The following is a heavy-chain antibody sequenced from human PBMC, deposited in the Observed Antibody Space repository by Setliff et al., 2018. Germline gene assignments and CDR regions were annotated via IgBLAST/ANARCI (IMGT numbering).Heavy chain of an antibody. Sequence: PGGSLRLSCAASGFTFGDFAMTWVRQAPGKGLEWVSGIGGRGISTYYADSVKGRFIISRDNSENTLYLQMNSLRAEDTAVYYCVKEEGWDSLQDAFDIWGQGTMVTVSS. CDR2: IGGRGIST. J-gene: IGHJ3*02. CDR3: VKEEGWDSLQDAFDI. V-gene: IGHV3-23*01. CDR1: GFTFGDFA. D-gene: IGHD1-26*01.